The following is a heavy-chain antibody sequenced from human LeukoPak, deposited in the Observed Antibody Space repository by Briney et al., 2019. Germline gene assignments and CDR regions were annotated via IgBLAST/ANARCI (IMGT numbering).Heavy chain of an antibody. CDR2: INHSGST. Sequence: SETLSLTCAVYGGSFSGYYWSWIRQPPGKGLEWIGEINHSGSTNYNPSLKSRVTISVDTSKNQFSLKLSSVTAADTAVYYCASRDGHNYPYDYWGQGTLVTVSS. CDR1: GGSFSGYY. J-gene: IGHJ4*02. CDR3: ASRDGHNYPYDY. D-gene: IGHD5-12*01. V-gene: IGHV4-34*01.